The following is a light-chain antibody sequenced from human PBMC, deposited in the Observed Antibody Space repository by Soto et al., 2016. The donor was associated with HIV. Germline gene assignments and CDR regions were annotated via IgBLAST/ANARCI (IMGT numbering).Light chain of an antibody. J-gene: IGKJ3*01. CDR1: QAINSR. CDR2: ATY. V-gene: IGKV1-12*01. CDR3: QQANSFLGIT. Sequence: DIQMTQSPSSVSASVGDRVTITCRASQAINSRLAWYQQNPGKAPEVLITATYTLQDGVPSRFSGSASGGTGTDFTLTIDSLQPEDFATYYCQQANSFLGITFGPGTKVDIK.